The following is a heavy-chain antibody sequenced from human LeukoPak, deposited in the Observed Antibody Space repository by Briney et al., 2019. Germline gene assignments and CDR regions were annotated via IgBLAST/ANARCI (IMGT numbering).Heavy chain of an antibody. D-gene: IGHD3-10*01. CDR2: IIPIFGTA. V-gene: IGHV1-69*05. Sequence: ASVKVSCKASGGTFSSYAISWVRQAPGQGLEWMGGIIPIFGTANYAQKFQGRVTITTDESTSTAYMELSSLRSEDTAVYYCARGPYCGSGSPPYYYYMDVWGKGTTVTVSS. CDR3: ARGPYCGSGSPPYYYYMDV. CDR1: GGTFSSYA. J-gene: IGHJ6*03.